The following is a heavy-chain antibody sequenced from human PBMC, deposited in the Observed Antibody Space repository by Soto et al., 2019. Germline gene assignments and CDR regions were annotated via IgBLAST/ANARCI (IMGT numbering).Heavy chain of an antibody. D-gene: IGHD4-17*01. V-gene: IGHV3-30*18. CDR3: ANLNLYGGYLPFDY. J-gene: IGHJ4*02. CDR1: GFTFSSYG. CDR2: ISYDGSNK. Sequence: GGSLRLSCAASGFTFSSYGMHWVRQAPGKGLEWVAVISYDGSNKYYADSVKGRFTISRDNSKNTLYLQMNSLRAEDTAVYYCANLNLYGGYLPFDYWGQGTLVTVSS.